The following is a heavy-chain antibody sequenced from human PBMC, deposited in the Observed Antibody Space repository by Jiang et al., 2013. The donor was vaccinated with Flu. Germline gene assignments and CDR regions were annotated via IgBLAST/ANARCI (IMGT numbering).Heavy chain of an antibody. Sequence: QLLESGGGLVQPGGSLRLSCAASGFTVSSNYMSWVRQAPGKGLEWVSVIYSGGSTYYADSVKGRFTISRDNSKNTLYLQMNSLRAEDTAVYYCARDRYDSSGYYYDYWGQGTLVTVSS. CDR1: GFTVSSNY. CDR3: ARDRYDSSGYYYDY. V-gene: IGHV3-66*02. D-gene: IGHD3-22*01. J-gene: IGHJ4*02. CDR2: IYSGGST.